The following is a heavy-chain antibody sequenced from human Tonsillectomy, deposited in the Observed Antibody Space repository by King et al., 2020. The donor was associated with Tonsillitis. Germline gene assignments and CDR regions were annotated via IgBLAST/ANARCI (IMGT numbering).Heavy chain of an antibody. Sequence: PVLSLRLSFAPSFFLFSYYCLLFVLPAPGPGLSFVSCLHWRGGRPVSADSVKGRFPLSRAPAKNSLYLEMNSLRAADTAFDSCARGQYSSLGDYFYGMDVWGQGTTVTVSS. CDR3: ARGQYSSLGDYFYGMDV. CDR2: LHWRGGRP. D-gene: IGHD6-6*01. CDR1: FFLFSYYC. J-gene: IGHJ6*02. V-gene: IGHV3-20*03.